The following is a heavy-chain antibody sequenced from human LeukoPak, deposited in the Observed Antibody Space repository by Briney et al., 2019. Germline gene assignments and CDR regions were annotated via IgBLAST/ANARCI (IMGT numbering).Heavy chain of an antibody. CDR3: AGYSSTLDYGMDV. Sequence: PSETLSLTCTVSGGSISSSSYYWGWIRQPPGKGLERIGSIYYSGSTYYNPSLKSRVTISVDTSKNQFSLKLSSVTAADTAVYYCAGYSSTLDYGMDVWGQGTTVTVSS. CDR2: IYYSGST. D-gene: IGHD6-13*01. J-gene: IGHJ6*01. V-gene: IGHV4-39*07. CDR1: GGSISSSSYY.